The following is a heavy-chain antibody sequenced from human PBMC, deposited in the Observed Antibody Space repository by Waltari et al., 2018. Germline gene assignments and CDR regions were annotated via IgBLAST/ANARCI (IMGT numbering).Heavy chain of an antibody. D-gene: IGHD3-10*01. CDR1: GFTFSGSR. Sequence: EVELVEFVGGLVQPGGSLRLSCAASGFTFSGSRMYWLSQAPGKGVEWDAVMNRDVSTRIHTESGKRRFTSAGNSVNKTLYLQMNSLRADDTAVYFCARRAIQAFIMEGPKWFDPWGQGTLVTVSS. V-gene: IGHV3-74*01. CDR3: ARRAIQAFIMEGPKWFDP. CDR2: MNRDVSTR. J-gene: IGHJ5*02.